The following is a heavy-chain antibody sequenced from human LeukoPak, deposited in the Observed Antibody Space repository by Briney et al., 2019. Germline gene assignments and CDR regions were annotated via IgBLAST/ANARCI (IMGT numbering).Heavy chain of an antibody. CDR2: IDPSDSET. CDR3: ARLNDILTGPFDY. CDR1: GYSFTKYW. J-gene: IGHJ4*02. Sequence: NPGESLKISCKGSGYSFTKYWIGWVRQMPGKGLEWMGNIDPSDSETRHSPSFQGQVTISVDKPISTAYLQWNSLKASDTAMYYCARLNDILTGPFDYWGQGTLVTVSS. V-gene: IGHV5-51*01. D-gene: IGHD3-9*01.